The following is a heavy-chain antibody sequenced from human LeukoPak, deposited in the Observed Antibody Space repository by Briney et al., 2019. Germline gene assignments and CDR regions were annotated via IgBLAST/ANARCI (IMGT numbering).Heavy chain of an antibody. CDR3: ARGGQQLVINWFDP. V-gene: IGHV4-34*01. Sequence: SETLSLTCAVYGGSFSGYYWSGIRQPPGRGREGIVEINHSGSTKYAPSLKSRVTISVDTSTNQFSLKLSSVTAADTAVYYCARGGQQLVINWFDPWGQGTLVTVSS. CDR2: INHSGST. CDR1: GGSFSGYY. D-gene: IGHD6-13*01. J-gene: IGHJ5*02.